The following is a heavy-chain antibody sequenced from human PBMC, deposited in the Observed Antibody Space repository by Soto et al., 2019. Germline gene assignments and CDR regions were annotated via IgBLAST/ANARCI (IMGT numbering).Heavy chain of an antibody. CDR3: ARGKRVVVGLRVQYYYDSSGYYYFDY. Sequence: SETLSLTCTVSGGSISSYYWSWIRQPPGKGLEWIGYIYYSGSTNYNPSLKSRVTISVDTSKNQFSLKLSSVTAADTAVYYCARGKRVVVGLRVQYYYDSSGYYYFDYWGQGTLVTVSS. J-gene: IGHJ4*02. V-gene: IGHV4-59*01. CDR1: GGSISSYY. D-gene: IGHD3-22*01. CDR2: IYYSGST.